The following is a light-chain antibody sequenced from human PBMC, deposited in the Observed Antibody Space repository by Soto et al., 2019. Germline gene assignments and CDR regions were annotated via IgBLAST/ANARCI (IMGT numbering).Light chain of an antibody. CDR2: TNN. CDR3: AAWDDSLSGPV. CDR1: SSNIGSNY. J-gene: IGLJ3*02. Sequence: QSVLTQPPSASGTPGQRVTISCSGSSSNIGSNYVYWYQQLPGTAPKLLIYTNNQRPSGVPDRFSGSKSGTSASLAISGLRSEDEADYYCAAWDDSLSGPVFGGGPKLTVL. V-gene: IGLV1-47*02.